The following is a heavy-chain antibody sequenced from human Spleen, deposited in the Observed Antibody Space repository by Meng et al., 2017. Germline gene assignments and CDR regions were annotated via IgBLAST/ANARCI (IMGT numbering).Heavy chain of an antibody. J-gene: IGHJ1*01. Sequence: SETLSLTCTVSGGSISSSSYYWGWIRQPPGKGLEWIGEINHSGSTNYNPSLKSRVTISVDTSKNQFSLKLSSVTAADTAVYYCARGEGYFQHWGQGTLVTVSS. CDR3: ARGEGYFQH. V-gene: IGHV4-39*07. CDR2: INHSGST. CDR1: GGSISSSSYY.